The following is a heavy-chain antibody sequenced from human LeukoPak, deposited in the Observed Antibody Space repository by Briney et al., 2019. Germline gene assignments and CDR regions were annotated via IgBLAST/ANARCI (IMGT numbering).Heavy chain of an antibody. CDR3: AADSPRGYGMDV. CDR1: GFTFTSSA. J-gene: IGHJ6*04. Sequence: TSVKVSCKASGFTFTSSAVQWVRQARGQRLEWIGWIVVGSGNTNYAQKFQERVTIARDMSTSTAYMELSSLRSEDTAVYYCAADSPRGYGMDVWGKGTTVTVSS. D-gene: IGHD3-10*01. V-gene: IGHV1-58*01. CDR2: IVVGSGNT.